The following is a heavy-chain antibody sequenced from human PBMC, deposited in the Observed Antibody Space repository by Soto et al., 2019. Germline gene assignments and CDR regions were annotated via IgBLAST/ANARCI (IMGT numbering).Heavy chain of an antibody. CDR3: ARENNTIFGVVYEYYFDY. D-gene: IGHD3-3*01. CDR2: ISSTSNTI. V-gene: IGHV3-48*01. Sequence: GGSLRLSCEASGFTFSSYSMNWVRQAPGKGLEWLSFISSTSNTIYYADSVKGRSTISRDNAKNSLYLQMNSLRAADTAVYYCARENNTIFGVVYEYYFDYWGQGTLVTVSS. CDR1: GFTFSSYS. J-gene: IGHJ4*02.